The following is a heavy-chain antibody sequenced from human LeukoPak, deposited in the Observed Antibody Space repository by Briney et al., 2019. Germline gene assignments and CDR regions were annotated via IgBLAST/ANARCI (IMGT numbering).Heavy chain of an antibody. V-gene: IGHV3-9*01. CDR1: GFTFDDHG. D-gene: IGHD3-22*01. Sequence: GGSLRLFCAGTGFTFDDHGMHWVRLVAGEGLEWVAGLSWKSVSKGYGDSVKGRFTISRDNAKNSLYLQMSSLRPDDTALYFCAEIRGMTVAGPFDSWGQGTLVTVSS. CDR3: AEIRGMTVAGPFDS. J-gene: IGHJ4*02. CDR2: LSWKSVSK.